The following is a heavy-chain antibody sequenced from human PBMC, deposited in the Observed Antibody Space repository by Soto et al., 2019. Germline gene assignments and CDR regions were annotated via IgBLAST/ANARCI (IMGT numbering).Heavy chain of an antibody. CDR3: ARDSSISNFDY. CDR2: INHSGST. J-gene: IGHJ4*02. V-gene: IGHV4-34*01. CDR1: GGSFSGYY. Sequence: PSETLSLTCAVYGGSFSGYYWSWIRQPPGKGLEWIGEINHSGSTNYNPSLKSRVTISVDTSKNQFSLKLSPVTAADTAVYYCARDSSISNFDYWGQGTLVTVS. D-gene: IGHD6-6*01.